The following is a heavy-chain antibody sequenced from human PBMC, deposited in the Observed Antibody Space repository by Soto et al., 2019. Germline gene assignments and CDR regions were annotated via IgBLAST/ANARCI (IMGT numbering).Heavy chain of an antibody. CDR2: ISYDGSIK. V-gene: IGHV3-30*18. J-gene: IGHJ4*02. D-gene: IGHD3-16*01. Sequence: QVQLVESGGGVVQPGRSLRLSCAASGFTFNTYGMHWVRQAPDKGLEWVAVISYDGSIKYYSDSVKGRFTISRDNSKNTLYLQMNSLRPEDTAVYYCANGGEIMITFGGGYFDYWGQGTLVTVSS. CDR1: GFTFNTYG. CDR3: ANGGEIMITFGGGYFDY.